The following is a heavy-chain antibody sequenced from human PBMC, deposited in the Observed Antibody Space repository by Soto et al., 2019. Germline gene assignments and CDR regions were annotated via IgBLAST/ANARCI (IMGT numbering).Heavy chain of an antibody. J-gene: IGHJ4*02. Sequence: EVQLLESGGGLVQPGGSLRLSCAASGFTFSDYSMSWVPQAPGKGLEWISAIRKGGDTTFYANSVKGRFTVSRDNSKNTLYLQMNSLRGENTAVYYCAKDGRTGTTLGNWGQGTLVTVSP. D-gene: IGHD1-7*01. V-gene: IGHV3-23*01. CDR3: AKDGRTGTTLGN. CDR2: IRKGGDTT. CDR1: GFTFSDYS.